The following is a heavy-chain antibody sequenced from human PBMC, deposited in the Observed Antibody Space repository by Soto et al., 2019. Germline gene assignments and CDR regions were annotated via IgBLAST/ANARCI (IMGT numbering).Heavy chain of an antibody. CDR3: ARILVTATLPFYYFDY. Sequence: ASVKVSCKASGYTFTGYYMHWLRQAPGQGLEWMGWINPNSGGTNYAQKFQGWVTMTRDTSISTAYMELSRLRSDDTAVYYCARILVTATLPFYYFDYLGQGTLVTVSS. J-gene: IGHJ4*02. CDR1: GYTFTGYY. V-gene: IGHV1-2*04. CDR2: INPNSGGT. D-gene: IGHD2-21*02.